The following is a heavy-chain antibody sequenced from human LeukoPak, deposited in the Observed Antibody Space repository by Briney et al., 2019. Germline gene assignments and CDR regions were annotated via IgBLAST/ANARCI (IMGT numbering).Heavy chain of an antibody. CDR3: AKDRGYDYVWGSFDY. CDR2: ISSNGGST. J-gene: IGHJ4*02. CDR1: GFTFSGYA. V-gene: IGHV3-64*01. D-gene: IGHD3-16*01. Sequence: GGSLRLSCAASGFTFSGYAMHWVRQAPGKGLEYVSAISSNGGSTYYANSVKGRFTISRDNSKNTLYLQMGSLRAEDTALYYCAKDRGYDYVWGSFDYWGQGTLVTVSS.